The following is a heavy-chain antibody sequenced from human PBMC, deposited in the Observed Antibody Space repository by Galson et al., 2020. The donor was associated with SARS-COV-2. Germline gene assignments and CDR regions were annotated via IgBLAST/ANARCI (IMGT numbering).Heavy chain of an antibody. D-gene: IGHD2-21*01. V-gene: IGHV4-61*01. CDR1: GDSVSNDNYY. CDR3: ARDLGLLIPLDD. CDR2: IYNNEIS. Sequence: SETLSLTCTVSGDSVSNDNYYWTWIRQPPGKGLEYIGYIYNNEISNYNPSLKSRVTMSVDTSKNQFSLRLTSVTAADTAVYYCARDLGLLIPLDDWGQGALVTVSS. J-gene: IGHJ4*02.